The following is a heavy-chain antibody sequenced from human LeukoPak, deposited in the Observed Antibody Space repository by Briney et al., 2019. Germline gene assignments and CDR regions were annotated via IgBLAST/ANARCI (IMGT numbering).Heavy chain of an antibody. J-gene: IGHJ4*02. CDR1: GGSFSGYY. CDR3: RGYSSGWRLLNYFDY. CDR2: INHSGST. Sequence: PSETLSLTCAVYGGSFSGYYWSWIRQPPGKGLEWIGEINHSGSTNYNPSLKSRVTISVDTSKNQFSLKLSSVTAADTAVYYCRGYSSGWRLLNYFDYWGQGTLVTVSS. V-gene: IGHV4-34*01. D-gene: IGHD6-19*01.